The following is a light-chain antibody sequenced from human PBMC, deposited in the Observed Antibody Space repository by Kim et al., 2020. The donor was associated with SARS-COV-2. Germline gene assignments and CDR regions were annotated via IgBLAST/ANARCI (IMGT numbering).Light chain of an antibody. CDR3: SSHTTSKTLV. CDR1: SSDVGGYNY. J-gene: IGLJ3*02. Sequence: QSALTQPASVSGSPGQSITISCTGTSSDVGGYNYVSWYQQQPGKAPKLMIYDVTKRPSGVSNRFSGSKSGNTASLTISGLQAEDEAEYFCSSHTTSKTLVFCAGTQLTVL. V-gene: IGLV2-14*03. CDR2: DVT.